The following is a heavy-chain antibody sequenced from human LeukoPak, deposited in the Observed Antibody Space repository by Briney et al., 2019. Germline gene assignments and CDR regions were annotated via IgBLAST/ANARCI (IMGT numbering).Heavy chain of an antibody. V-gene: IGHV1-69*04. D-gene: IGHD2-2*01. CDR1: GGTFSSYA. Sequence: ASVKVSCKASGGTFSSYAISWVRQAPGQGLEWMRRIIPILGIANYAQKFQGRVTITADKSTSTAYMELSSLRSEDTAVYYCAINQDIVVVPAASYWFDPWGQGTLVTVSS. J-gene: IGHJ5*02. CDR2: IIPILGIA. CDR3: AINQDIVVVPAASYWFDP.